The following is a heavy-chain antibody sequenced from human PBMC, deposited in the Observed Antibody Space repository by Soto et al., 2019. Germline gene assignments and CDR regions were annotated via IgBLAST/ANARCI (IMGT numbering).Heavy chain of an antibody. CDR1: GFILSDCA. V-gene: IGHV3-48*01. D-gene: IGHD7-27*01. J-gene: IGHJ6*03. CDR2: ISSSSSVI. Sequence: EVQLVESGGGLVQPGGSLRLSCATSGFILSDCAMNWVRQAPGKGLEWVSYISSSSSVIDYADSVKGRFTVSIDHARNSLYLQMNSLRAEDTAVYYCARDLSWGSNWYYYMDVWDKGTTVTVSS. CDR3: ARDLSWGSNWYYYMDV.